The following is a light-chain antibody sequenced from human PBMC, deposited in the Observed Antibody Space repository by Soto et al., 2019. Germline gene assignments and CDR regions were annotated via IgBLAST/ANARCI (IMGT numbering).Light chain of an antibody. V-gene: IGKV1-39*01. CDR2: AAS. J-gene: IGKJ1*01. Sequence: DIKMTQSPSSLSASVGDRVTITCRASQSISTFLKWYQQKPGKAPKLLIYAASTLQSGVPSGFSGSGSGTDFALTISSLQPEDFATYFCQQSYTTPQSWTFGQGTKVDI. CDR3: QQSYTTPQSWT. CDR1: QSISTF.